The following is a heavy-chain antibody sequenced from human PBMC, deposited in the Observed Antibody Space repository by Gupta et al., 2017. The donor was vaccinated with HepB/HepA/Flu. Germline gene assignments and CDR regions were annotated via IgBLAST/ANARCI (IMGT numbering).Heavy chain of an antibody. CDR3: ARRRPHIGTGFPIYFDS. Sequence: QVTLTESGPTLVKPTQTVTLTCTLSGVSLATHGVRVAWIRQPPGKALEWLAIIYWDDDKLYSPSLRSRIIIARDSSKKQVVLTMTNVDPVDTATSFCARRRPHIGTGFPIYFDSWGQGIPVAGSS. CDR2: IYWDDDK. D-gene: IGHD2-21*01. J-gene: IGHJ4*02. V-gene: IGHV2-5*02. CDR1: GVSLATHGVR.